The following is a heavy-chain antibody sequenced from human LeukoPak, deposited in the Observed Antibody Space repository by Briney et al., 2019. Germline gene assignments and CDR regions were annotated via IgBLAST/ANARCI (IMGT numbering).Heavy chain of an antibody. V-gene: IGHV4-59*11. CDR2: IYYSGST. Sequence: SETLSLTCTVSGGSISSHYWSWIRPPPGKGLEWIGYIYYSGSTNYNPSLKSRVAISVDTSKNQFSLKLSSVTAADTAVYYCAREDYYYYYMDVWGKGTTVTVSS. CDR3: AREDYYYYYMDV. J-gene: IGHJ6*03. CDR1: GGSISSHY.